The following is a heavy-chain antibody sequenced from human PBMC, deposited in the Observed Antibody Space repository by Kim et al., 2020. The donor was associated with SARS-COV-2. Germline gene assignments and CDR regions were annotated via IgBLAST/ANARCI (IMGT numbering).Heavy chain of an antibody. CDR2: ISYDGSNK. CDR3: ARGAVAGSHAFDI. D-gene: IGHD6-19*01. Sequence: GGSLRLSCAASGFTFSSYAMHWVRQAPGKGLEWVAFISYDGSNKYYADSVKGRITISRDISKNTLYLQMNSLRAEDTAVYYCARGAVAGSHAFDIWGQGTMVTVSS. CDR1: GFTFSSYA. J-gene: IGHJ3*02. V-gene: IGHV3-30-3*01.